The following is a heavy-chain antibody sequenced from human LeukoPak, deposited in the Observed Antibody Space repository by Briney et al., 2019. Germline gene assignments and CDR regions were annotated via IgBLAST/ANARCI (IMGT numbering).Heavy chain of an antibody. CDR3: ARGSRGYLKYYYGSSGYYSRPFDY. CDR2: INHSGST. J-gene: IGHJ4*02. D-gene: IGHD3-22*01. Sequence: SGTLSLTCAVYGGSFSGYYWSWIRQPPGKGLEWIGEINHSGSTNYNPSLKSRVTISVDTSKNQFSLKLSSVTAADTAVYYCARGSRGYLKYYYGSSGYYSRPFDYWGQGTLVTVSS. V-gene: IGHV4-34*01. CDR1: GGSFSGYY.